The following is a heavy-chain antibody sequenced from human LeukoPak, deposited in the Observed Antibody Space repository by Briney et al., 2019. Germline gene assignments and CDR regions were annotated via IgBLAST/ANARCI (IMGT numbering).Heavy chain of an antibody. CDR3: ARDDYYDSSGYYPFDY. Sequence: ASGKVACKVAGYTFTSYGISWVRQAPGQGLEWMGWISAYNGNTKYAQKLQGRDNMTTDTSTSTVYVELRTLRSDDTAVYYCARDDYYDSSGYYPFDYWGQGTLVTVSS. CDR1: GYTFTSYG. J-gene: IGHJ4*02. D-gene: IGHD3-22*01. CDR2: ISAYNGNT. V-gene: IGHV1-18*01.